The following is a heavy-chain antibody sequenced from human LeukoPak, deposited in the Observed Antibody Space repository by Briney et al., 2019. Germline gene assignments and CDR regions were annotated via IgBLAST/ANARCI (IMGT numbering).Heavy chain of an antibody. J-gene: IGHJ3*02. CDR3: ARSACARCAFDI. Sequence: HPGGSLRLSCAASGFTFRDHWMTWVRQAPGQGLEWVANIKKDGSETNYVDSVKGRFSISRDNAKNSLFLQVSSLRAEDTALCFCARSACARCAFDIWGQGTMVTVSS. CDR1: GFTFRDHW. CDR2: IKKDGSET. V-gene: IGHV3-7*01.